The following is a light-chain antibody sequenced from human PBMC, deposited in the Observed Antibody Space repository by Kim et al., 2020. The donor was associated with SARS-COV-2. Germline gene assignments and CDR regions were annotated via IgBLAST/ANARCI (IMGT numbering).Light chain of an antibody. Sequence: PGERATLSCRASQSVSSNYLAWYQQKPGQAPRLLIYGASSRTTGIPDRFSGSGSGTDFTLTISRLEPEDFAVYYCHQYGSSPRTFGQGTKVDIK. CDR3: HQYGSSPRT. CDR1: QSVSSNY. V-gene: IGKV3-20*01. J-gene: IGKJ1*01. CDR2: GAS.